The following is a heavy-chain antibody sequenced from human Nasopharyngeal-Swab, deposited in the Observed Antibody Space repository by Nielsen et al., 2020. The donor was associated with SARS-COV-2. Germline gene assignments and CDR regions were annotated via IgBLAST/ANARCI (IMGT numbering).Heavy chain of an antibody. D-gene: IGHD3-22*01. J-gene: IGHJ4*02. Sequence: SETLSLTCAVYGGSFSGYYWGWIRQPPGKGLEWIGEINHSGTTSYNPSLKSRVTISSDTSKNQFSLKLSSVTAADTAVYYCARGHRSISMIVVVIATAHFYFDSWGRGTLVTVTS. CDR2: INHSGTT. CDR3: ARGHRSISMIVVVIATAHFYFDS. CDR1: GGSFSGYY. V-gene: IGHV4-34*01.